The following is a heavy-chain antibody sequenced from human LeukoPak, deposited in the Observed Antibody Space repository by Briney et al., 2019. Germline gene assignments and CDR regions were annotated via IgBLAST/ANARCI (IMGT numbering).Heavy chain of an antibody. D-gene: IGHD1-26*01. J-gene: IGHJ4*02. CDR1: GFSLSTTGMR. CDR2: IDWDDDK. CDR3: TRAIVGATLFYFDY. V-gene: IGHV2-70*04. Sequence: SGPTLVKPTQTLTLTCTFSGFSLSTTGMRVSWIRRPPGKALEWLARIDWDDDKFYSTSLKTSLTISKDTSKNQVVLTMTNMDPVDTATYYCTRAIVGATLFYFDYWGQGALVTVSS.